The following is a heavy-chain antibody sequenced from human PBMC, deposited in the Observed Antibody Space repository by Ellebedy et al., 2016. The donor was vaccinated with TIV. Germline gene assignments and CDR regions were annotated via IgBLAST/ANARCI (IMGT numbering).Heavy chain of an antibody. J-gene: IGHJ6*02. CDR1: GCTFSDYY. CDR3: ARGCRTTYYYYYYGMDV. D-gene: IGHD2-2*01. V-gene: IGHV3-11*06. CDR2: ISSSSISSSSSYT. Sequence: GESLKISCAASGCTFSDYYMSWIRQAPGKGLEWVSYISSSSISSSSSYTNYADSVKGRFTISRDNATNSLYLKMNSLRAEDTSVYYCARGCRTTYYYYYYGMDVWGQGTTVTVSS.